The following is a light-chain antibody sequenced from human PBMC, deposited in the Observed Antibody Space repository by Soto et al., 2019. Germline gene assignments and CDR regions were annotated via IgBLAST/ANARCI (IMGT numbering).Light chain of an antibody. J-gene: IGLJ1*01. CDR2: EVS. CDR3: NSYTSSSTYV. CDR1: SSDVGSYNR. V-gene: IGLV2-18*02. Sequence: QSVLTQPPSVSGSPGQSVTISCTGTSSDVGSYNRVSWYQQPPGTAPKLMIYEVSNRPSGVPDRFSGSTSGNTASLTISGLQAEDEADYYCNSYTSSSTYVFGTGTKLTVL.